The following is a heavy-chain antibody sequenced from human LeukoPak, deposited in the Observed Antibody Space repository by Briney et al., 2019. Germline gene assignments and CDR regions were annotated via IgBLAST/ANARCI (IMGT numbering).Heavy chain of an antibody. D-gene: IGHD1-26*01. CDR2: ISYDGSNK. CDR1: GFTFSSYA. J-gene: IGHJ4*02. V-gene: IGHV3-30-3*01. CDR3: ARARDSGSYFDY. Sequence: PGGSLRLSCAASGFTFSSYAMHWVRRAPGKGLEWVAVISYDGSNKYYADSVKGRFTISRDNSKSTLYLQMNSLRAEDTAVYYCARARDSGSYFDYWGQGTLVTVSS.